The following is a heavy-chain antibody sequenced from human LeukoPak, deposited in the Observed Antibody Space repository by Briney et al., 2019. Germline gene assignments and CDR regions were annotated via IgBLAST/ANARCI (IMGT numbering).Heavy chain of an antibody. J-gene: IGHJ3*02. CDR2: IYYSGST. Sequence: SETLSLTCTVSGGSISSSSYYWGWIRQPPGKGLEWIGSIYYSGSTYYNPSLKSRVTISVDTSKNQFSLKLSSVTAADTAVYYCARNPTTVVPRAFDIWGQGTMVTVSS. D-gene: IGHD4-23*01. V-gene: IGHV4-39*01. CDR1: GGSISSSSYY. CDR3: ARNPTTVVPRAFDI.